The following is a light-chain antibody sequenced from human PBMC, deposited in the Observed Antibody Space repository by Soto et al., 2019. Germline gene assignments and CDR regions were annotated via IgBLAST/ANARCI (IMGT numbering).Light chain of an antibody. V-gene: IGKV1-39*01. CDR1: QSVSTF. CDR3: QQSYSNPWT. Sequence: IQMTQSPSSLSASVGDRVTLTCRASQSVSTFLNWYQQKPGKAPSLLIYAVSNLQTGVPSRFSGSGSGTDFTLTISSLQPEDFGTFYCQQSYSNPWTFGQGTKVEVK. J-gene: IGKJ1*01. CDR2: AVS.